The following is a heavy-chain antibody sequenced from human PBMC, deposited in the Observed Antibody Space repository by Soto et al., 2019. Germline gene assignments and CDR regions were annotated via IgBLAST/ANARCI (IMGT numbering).Heavy chain of an antibody. V-gene: IGHV3-20*04. CDR1: GSTFDDYG. CDR3: AKVTGGYSYGFEFYYYYGMDV. J-gene: IGHJ6*02. Sequence: GGSLRLSCAASGSTFDDYGMSWARQAPGKGLEWVSGVNWNGGSTGYADSVKGRFTISRDNSKNTLYLQMNSLRAEDTAVYYCAKVTGGYSYGFEFYYYYGMDVWGQGTTVTVSS. D-gene: IGHD5-18*01. CDR2: VNWNGGST.